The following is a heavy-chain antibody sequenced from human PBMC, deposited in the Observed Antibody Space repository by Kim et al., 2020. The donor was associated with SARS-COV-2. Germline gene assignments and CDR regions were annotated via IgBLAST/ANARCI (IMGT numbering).Heavy chain of an antibody. CDR3: AKATRINWNYYY. D-gene: IGHD1-7*01. V-gene: IGHV3-30*18. J-gene: IGHJ4*02. CDR1: GFTFSSYG. Sequence: GGSLRLSCAASGFTFSSYGMHWVRQAPGKGLEWVAVISYDGSNKYYADSVKGRFTISRDNSKNTLYLQMNSLRAEDTAVYYCAKATRINWNYYYWGQGTL. CDR2: ISYDGSNK.